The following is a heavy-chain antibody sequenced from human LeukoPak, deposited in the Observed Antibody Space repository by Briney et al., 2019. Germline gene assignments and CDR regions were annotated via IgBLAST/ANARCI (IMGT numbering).Heavy chain of an antibody. CDR2: IYYSGST. V-gene: IGHV4-59*08. D-gene: IGHD4-17*01. Sequence: KPSETLSLTCTVSGGSISSYYWSWIRQPPGKGLEWIGYIYYSGSTNYNPSLKSRVTISVDTSKNQFSLKLSSVTAADTAVYYCARPYYGDRAAFDIWGQGTMVTVSS. CDR3: ARPYYGDRAAFDI. J-gene: IGHJ3*02. CDR1: GGSISSYY.